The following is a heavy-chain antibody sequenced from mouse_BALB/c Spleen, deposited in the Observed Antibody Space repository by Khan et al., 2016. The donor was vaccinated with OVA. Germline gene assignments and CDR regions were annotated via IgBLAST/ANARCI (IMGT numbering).Heavy chain of an antibody. V-gene: IGHV2-9*02. J-gene: IGHJ1*01. D-gene: IGHD1-1*01. Sequence: QVQLKESGPGLVAPSQSLSITCTVSGFSLTSYGVHWVRQPPGKGLEWLGVIWAGGSTNYNSALMSRLSINKDNSKSQVFLKMNSLQTDDTAMYYCARAYGSSYWYFDGWGAGTTVTVSS. CDR1: GFSLTSYG. CDR3: ARAYGSSYWYFDG. CDR2: IWAGGST.